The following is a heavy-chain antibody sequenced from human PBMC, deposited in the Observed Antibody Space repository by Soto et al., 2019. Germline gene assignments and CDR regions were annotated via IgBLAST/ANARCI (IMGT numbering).Heavy chain of an antibody. CDR2: IWYDESNK. CDR1: GFTFSNSG. J-gene: IGHJ3*02. CDR3: ARDVGWNDADAFDI. V-gene: IGHV3-33*01. D-gene: IGHD1-1*01. Sequence: QVQLVESGGGVVQPGRSLRLSCAASGFTFSNSGMHWVRQAPGKGLEWVAVIWYDESNKYYADSVKGRFTISRDNSKNTLYPQMNSLRAEDTAVYYCARDVGWNDADAFDIWGQGTMVTVSS.